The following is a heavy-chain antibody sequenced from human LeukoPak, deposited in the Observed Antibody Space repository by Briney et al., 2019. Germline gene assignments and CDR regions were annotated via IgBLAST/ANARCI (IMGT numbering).Heavy chain of an antibody. J-gene: IGHJ6*03. CDR2: IYYSGST. CDR1: GGSISSYY. D-gene: IGHD2-2*01. V-gene: IGHV4-59*01. Sequence: PSETLSLTCTVSGGSISSYYWSWIRQPPGKGLEWIGYIYYSGSTNYNPSLKSRVTLSVDTSKNQFSLKLSSVTAADTAVYYCARVSPPVVVPAARRYYYYYYMDVWGKGTTVTVSS. CDR3: ARVSPPVVVPAARRYYYYYYMDV.